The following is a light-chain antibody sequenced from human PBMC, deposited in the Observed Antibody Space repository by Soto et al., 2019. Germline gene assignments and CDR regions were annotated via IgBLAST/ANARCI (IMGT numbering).Light chain of an antibody. J-gene: IGLJ1*01. CDR1: NSNIGSNT. Sequence: QSVLTQPPSASGTPGQRVTISCSGSNSNIGSNTVSWYQQLPGTAPKLLIYNNNQRPSGVPDLFSGSKSGTSASLAISGLQSEDEADYYCAAWDDSLNGGVFGTGTKVTVL. V-gene: IGLV1-44*01. CDR2: NNN. CDR3: AAWDDSLNGGV.